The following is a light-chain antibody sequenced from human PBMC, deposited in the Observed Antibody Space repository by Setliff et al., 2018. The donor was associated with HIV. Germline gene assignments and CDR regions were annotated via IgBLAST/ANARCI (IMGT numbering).Light chain of an antibody. CDR3: CSYAGAYTYV. V-gene: IGLV2-11*01. CDR2: DVN. J-gene: IGLJ1*01. CDR1: SNDVGGYNY. Sequence: QSVLTQPRSVSGSPGQSVTFSCTGTSNDVGGYNYVSWYQQHPGEAPRLLIYDVNKRPSGVPDRFSGSKSGNTAALTISGLQADDEADYYCCSYAGAYTYVFGTGTKVTVL.